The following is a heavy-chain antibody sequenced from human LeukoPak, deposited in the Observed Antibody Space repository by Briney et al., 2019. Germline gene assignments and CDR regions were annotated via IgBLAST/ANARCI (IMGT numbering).Heavy chain of an antibody. Sequence: PSETLSLTCTVSGYSISSGYYWSWIRQPPGKGLEWIGYIYYSGSTNYNPSLKSRVTISVDTSKNQFSLKLSSVTAADTAVYYCARGPTQQWLSNFDYWGQGTLVTVSS. V-gene: IGHV4-61*01. CDR1: GYSISSGYY. CDR2: IYYSGST. J-gene: IGHJ4*02. D-gene: IGHD6-19*01. CDR3: ARGPTQQWLSNFDY.